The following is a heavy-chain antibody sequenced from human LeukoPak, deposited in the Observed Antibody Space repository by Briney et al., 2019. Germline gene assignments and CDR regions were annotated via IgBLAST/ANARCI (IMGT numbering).Heavy chain of an antibody. Sequence: GASVKVSCKASGGTFSSYAISWVRQAPGQGLEWMGRIIPIFGTANYAQKFQGRVTITTDESTSTAYMELSNLRSEDTAVYYCARDLGGSSGYWGQGTLVTVSS. V-gene: IGHV1-69*05. CDR1: GGTFSSYA. J-gene: IGHJ4*02. CDR2: IIPIFGTA. CDR3: ARDLGGSSGY. D-gene: IGHD2-15*01.